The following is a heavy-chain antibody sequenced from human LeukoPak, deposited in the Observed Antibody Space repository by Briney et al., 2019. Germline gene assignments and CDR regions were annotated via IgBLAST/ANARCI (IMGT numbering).Heavy chain of an antibody. CDR2: ISRGSDHI. Sequence: PGGSLRLSCAASGFTFSSYAMNWVRQAPGKGLEWVSSISRGSDHIFYADSMKGRFTISRDNAKNSLYLQMNSLRAEDTAVYYCARDLKDYFGSGSPYYYYGMDVWGQGTTVTVSS. J-gene: IGHJ6*02. D-gene: IGHD3-10*01. CDR3: ARDLKDYFGSGSPYYYYGMDV. V-gene: IGHV3-21*01. CDR1: GFTFSSYA.